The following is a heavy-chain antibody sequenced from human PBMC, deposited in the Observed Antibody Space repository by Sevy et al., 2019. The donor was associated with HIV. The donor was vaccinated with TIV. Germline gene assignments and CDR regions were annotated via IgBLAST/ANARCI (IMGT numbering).Heavy chain of an antibody. Sequence: ASVKVSCKASGYTFTGYYMHWVRQAPGQGLEWMGWINPNSGGTNYAQRFQGRVTMTRDTSISTAYMELSRLRSDDTAVYYCARGITSRGGFDPWGQGTLVTVSS. D-gene: IGHD3-10*01. CDR3: ARGITSRGGFDP. J-gene: IGHJ5*02. CDR2: INPNSGGT. CDR1: GYTFTGYY. V-gene: IGHV1-2*02.